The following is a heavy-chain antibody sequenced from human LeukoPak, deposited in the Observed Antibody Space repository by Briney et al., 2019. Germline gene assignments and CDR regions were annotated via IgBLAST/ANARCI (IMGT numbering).Heavy chain of an antibody. D-gene: IGHD3-10*01. CDR1: GYTLTELS. Sequence: GASVTVSCTVSGYTLTELSMHWVRQAPGKGLEWMGGFDPEDGETIYAQKFQGRVSMTEDTSTDTAYMELSSLRSEDTAVYYCATITMVRGVIDWFDPWGQGTLVTVSS. CDR3: ATITMVRGVIDWFDP. CDR2: FDPEDGET. V-gene: IGHV1-24*01. J-gene: IGHJ5*02.